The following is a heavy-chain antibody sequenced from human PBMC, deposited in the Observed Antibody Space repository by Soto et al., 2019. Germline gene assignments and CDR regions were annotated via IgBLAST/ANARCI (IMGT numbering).Heavy chain of an antibody. CDR2: IYYSGST. V-gene: IGHV4-39*01. J-gene: IGHJ6*02. Sequence: PSGPLSLTCTVSGGSISSSSYYWGWIRQPPGKGLEWIGSIYYSGSTYYDPSLKSRVTISVDTSKNQFSLKLSSVTAADTAVYYCATLRALGLSMYYYYYGMDVWGQGTTVT. CDR3: ATLRALGLSMYYYYYGMDV. D-gene: IGHD3-16*02. CDR1: GGSISSSSYY.